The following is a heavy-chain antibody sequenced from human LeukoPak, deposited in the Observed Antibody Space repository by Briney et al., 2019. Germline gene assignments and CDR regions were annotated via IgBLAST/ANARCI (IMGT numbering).Heavy chain of an antibody. V-gene: IGHV4-39*01. CDR1: GGSISIDNYY. D-gene: IGHD6-13*01. CDR2: FYYRATVFNSGST. CDR3: ARNQYSSSWYYGPNWFDP. J-gene: IGHJ5*02. Sequence: SETLSLTCTVSGGSISIDNYYWAWLRQPPGKGLEWIGTFYYRATVFNSGSTYYNPSLKSRVTISLDTSKNQFSLKLSSVTAADTAVYYCARNQYSSSWYYGPNWFDPWGQGTLVTVSS.